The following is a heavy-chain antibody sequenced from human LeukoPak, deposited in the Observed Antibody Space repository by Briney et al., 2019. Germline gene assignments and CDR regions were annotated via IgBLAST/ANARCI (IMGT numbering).Heavy chain of an antibody. CDR3: ARVDSSGYYLDY. V-gene: IGHV4-59*01. D-gene: IGHD3-22*01. J-gene: IGHJ4*02. Sequence: PSETLSLTCTVSGGSISSYYWCWIRQPPGKGLEWIGYIYYSGSTNYNPSLESRVTISVDRSKNQFSLKLSSVTAADTAVYYCARVDSSGYYLDYWGQGTLVTVSS. CDR2: IYYSGST. CDR1: GGSISSYY.